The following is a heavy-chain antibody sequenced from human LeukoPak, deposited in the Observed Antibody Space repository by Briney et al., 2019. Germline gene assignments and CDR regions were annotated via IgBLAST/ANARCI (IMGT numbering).Heavy chain of an antibody. J-gene: IGHJ6*02. CDR2: INPNSGDT. V-gene: IGHV1-2*02. Sequence: ASVKVSCKAFRYTFTGYYMHWVRQAPGQGLEWMGWINPNSGDTNYVQKIQGRVTMTRDTSISTAYMELSGLRSDDTAVYYCARGGDWAPYGMDAWGQGTTVTVSS. CDR3: ARGGDWAPYGMDA. D-gene: IGHD3/OR15-3a*01. CDR1: RYTFTGYY.